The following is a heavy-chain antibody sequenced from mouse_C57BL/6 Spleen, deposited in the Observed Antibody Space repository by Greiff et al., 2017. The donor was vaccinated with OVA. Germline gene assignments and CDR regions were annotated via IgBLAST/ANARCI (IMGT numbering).Heavy chain of an antibody. D-gene: IGHD1-1*01. J-gene: IGHJ2*01. V-gene: IGHV1-9*01. CDR2: ILPGSGGT. Sequence: VQLQQSGAELMKPGASVKLSCKATGYTFTGYWIEWVKQRPGHGLEWIGEILPGSGGTNYNEKFKGKATFTADTSSNTAYMQLSSLTTEDSAIYYCARLYYYGSSYDDYWGQGTTLTVSS. CDR1: GYTFTGYW. CDR3: ARLYYYGSSYDDY.